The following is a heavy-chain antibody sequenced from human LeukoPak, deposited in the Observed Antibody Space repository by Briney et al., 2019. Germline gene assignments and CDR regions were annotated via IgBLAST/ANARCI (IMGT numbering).Heavy chain of an antibody. CDR3: ARLIDYGGYYFYYYMDV. V-gene: IGHV4-39*02. CDR1: GGSVSSSDSY. CDR2: IDSSGSP. J-gene: IGHJ6*03. D-gene: IGHD4-17*01. Sequence: SETLSPTCTVSGGSVSSSDSYWGWIRQPPGKGLEWIGNIDSSGSPHYTPVLKSRVTLSVDTSKSHFSLQLSSVTAADTAVYYCARLIDYGGYYFYYYMDVWGKGTTVTVSS.